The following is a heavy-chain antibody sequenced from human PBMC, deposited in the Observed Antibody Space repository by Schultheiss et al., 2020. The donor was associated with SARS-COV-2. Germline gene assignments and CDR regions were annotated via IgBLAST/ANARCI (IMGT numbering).Heavy chain of an antibody. Sequence: SETLSLTCTVSGGSISSGSYYWGWIRQPPGKGLEWIGSIYHSGSTYYNPSLKSRVTISVDTSKNQFSLKLSSVTAADTAVYYCARVHGGMDVWGQGTTVTVSS. CDR3: ARVHGGMDV. J-gene: IGHJ6*02. D-gene: IGHD4-17*01. V-gene: IGHV4-39*07. CDR2: IYHSGST. CDR1: GGSISSGSYY.